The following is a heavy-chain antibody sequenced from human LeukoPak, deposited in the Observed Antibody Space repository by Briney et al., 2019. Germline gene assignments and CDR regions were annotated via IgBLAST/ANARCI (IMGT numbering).Heavy chain of an antibody. Sequence: ASETLSLTCTVSGGSINNYYWSWIRQPAGKGLEWIGRIYTRGSTNFNPSLKSRVTMSVDTSKNQFSLKLSSVTAADTAVYYCARGRYCSADICSGGDAFDIWGQGTMVSVSS. D-gene: IGHD2-15*01. J-gene: IGHJ3*02. V-gene: IGHV4-4*07. CDR3: ARGRYCSADICSGGDAFDI. CDR1: GGSINNYY. CDR2: IYTRGST.